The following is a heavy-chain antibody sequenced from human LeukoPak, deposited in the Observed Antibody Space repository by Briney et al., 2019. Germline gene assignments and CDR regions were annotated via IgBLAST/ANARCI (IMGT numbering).Heavy chain of an antibody. V-gene: IGHV7-4-1*02. J-gene: IGHJ3*01. CDR2: INTNTGNP. CDR3: ARDHVKLGSSFHPFDAFDV. Sequence: ASVKVSCKASGYTFTSYYMHWVRQAPGQGLEWMGWINTNTGNPTYAQGFTGRVVFSLDTSASTAYLQLSSLKAEDTAVYYCARDHVKLGSSFHPFDAFDVWGQGTLVTVSS. D-gene: IGHD2-2*01. CDR1: GYTFTSYY.